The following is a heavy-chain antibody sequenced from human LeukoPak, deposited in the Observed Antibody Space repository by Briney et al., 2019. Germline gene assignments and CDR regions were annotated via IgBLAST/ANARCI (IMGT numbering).Heavy chain of an antibody. Sequence: PSETLSLTCAVSGYSISSGYYWGWIRQPPGKGLEWIGSIYHSGSTYYNPSLKSRVTISVDTSKNQFSLKLSSVTAADTAVYYCARGPTVGPLAGAFDIWGQGTMVTVSS. J-gene: IGHJ3*02. CDR1: GYSISSGYY. CDR2: IYHSGST. D-gene: IGHD4-23*01. CDR3: ARGPTVGPLAGAFDI. V-gene: IGHV4-38-2*01.